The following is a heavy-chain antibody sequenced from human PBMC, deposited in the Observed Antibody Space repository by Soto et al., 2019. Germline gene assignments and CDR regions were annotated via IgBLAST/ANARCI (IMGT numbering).Heavy chain of an antibody. V-gene: IGHV3-20*04. J-gene: IGHJ4*02. Sequence: GGSLRLSCAASGFTFDDYAMSWVRQAPGKGLEWVSFINWNGGRTGYADSVKGRFTISRDNAKNSLYLQMNSLRAEDTAFYYCARDERVGYSGSSGDDYWGQGTLVTVSS. D-gene: IGHD6-6*01. CDR3: ARDERVGYSGSSGDDY. CDR2: INWNGGRT. CDR1: GFTFDDYA.